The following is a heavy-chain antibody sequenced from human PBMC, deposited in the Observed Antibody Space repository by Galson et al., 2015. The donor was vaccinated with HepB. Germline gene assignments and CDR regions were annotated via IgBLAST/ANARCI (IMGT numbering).Heavy chain of an antibody. D-gene: IGHD3-22*01. Sequence: SLRLSCAASGFTFSSYGMHWVRQAPGKGLEWVAVISYDGSNKYYADSVKGRFTISRDNSKNTLYLQMNSLRAEDTAVYYCAKDQAETYYYDSSGYYPFDYWGQGTLVTVSS. V-gene: IGHV3-30*18. CDR2: ISYDGSNK. J-gene: IGHJ4*02. CDR1: GFTFSSYG. CDR3: AKDQAETYYYDSSGYYPFDY.